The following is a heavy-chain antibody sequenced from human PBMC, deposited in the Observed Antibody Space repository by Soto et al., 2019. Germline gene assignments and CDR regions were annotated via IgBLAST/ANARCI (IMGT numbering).Heavy chain of an antibody. CDR1: GFKFSSNA. D-gene: IGHD2-8*01. CDR2: ITGNGDTT. J-gene: IGHJ4*02. V-gene: IGHV3-23*01. Sequence: GGSLRLSCAASGFKFSSNAMSWVRQAPGKGLEWVSGITGNGDTTYYVKSVKGRFTISRDNSKSTLHLQMNSLRAEDTAVYYCAQCPSPFGWCEGVDYWGQGTLVTVSS. CDR3: AQCPSPFGWCEGVDY.